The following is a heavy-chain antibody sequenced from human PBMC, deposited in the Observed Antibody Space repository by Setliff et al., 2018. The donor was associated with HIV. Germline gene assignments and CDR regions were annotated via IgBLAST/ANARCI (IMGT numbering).Heavy chain of an antibody. Sequence: PGGSLRLSCAASGFTFSSYSMNWVRQAPGKGLEWVSSISSSSSYIYYADSVKGRFTISRDNAKNSLYLQMNSLRAEDTAVYYCARDLHVSSSLGAFDIWGQGTMVTVS. J-gene: IGHJ3*02. CDR1: GFTFSSYS. D-gene: IGHD6-13*01. CDR2: ISSSSSYI. V-gene: IGHV3-21*01. CDR3: ARDLHVSSSLGAFDI.